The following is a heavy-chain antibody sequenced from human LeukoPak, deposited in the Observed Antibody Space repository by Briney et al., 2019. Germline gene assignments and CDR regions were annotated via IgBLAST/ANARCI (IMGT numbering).Heavy chain of an antibody. Sequence: SQTLSLTCAISGDSVSSNSAAWNWIRQSPSRGLGWLGRTYYRSKWYNDYAVSVKSRININPDTSKNQFSLQLNSVTHEDTAVDYCARERRLSAAEGYYYGMDVWGQGTTVTVSS. V-gene: IGHV6-1*01. CDR2: TYYRSKWYN. J-gene: IGHJ6*02. D-gene: IGHD6-13*01. CDR3: ARERRLSAAEGYYYGMDV. CDR1: GDSVSSNSAA.